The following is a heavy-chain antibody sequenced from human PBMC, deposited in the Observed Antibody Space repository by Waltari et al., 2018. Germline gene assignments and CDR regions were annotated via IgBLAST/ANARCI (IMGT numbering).Heavy chain of an antibody. CDR1: GYTFPGHH. CDR2: VNPNSGDT. CDR3: ARELLVVTSPYYGLDV. J-gene: IGHJ6*02. D-gene: IGHD2-15*01. Sequence: QVHLMQSGAEVKKPGASVQVSCNTSGYTFPGHHLPRVRQAPGQGLEWMGWVNPNSGDTNYAQKFQGRVTMTRDTSISTAYMELSRLRSDDAAVYFCARELLVVTSPYYGLDVWGQGTTVTVSS. V-gene: IGHV1-2*02.